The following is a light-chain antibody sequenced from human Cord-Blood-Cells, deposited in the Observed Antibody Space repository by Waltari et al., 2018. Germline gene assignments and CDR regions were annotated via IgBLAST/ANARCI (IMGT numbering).Light chain of an antibody. CDR2: EGS. CDR3: CSYAGSSTWV. Sequence: QSALTQPASVSGSPGPSITISCTGTSSDVGGYNLVSWYPQHPGKAPKLMIYEGSKRPSGVSNRFSGSKSGNTASLTISGLQAEDEADYYCCSYAGSSTWVFGGGTKLTVL. J-gene: IGLJ3*02. V-gene: IGLV2-23*01. CDR1: SSDVGGYNL.